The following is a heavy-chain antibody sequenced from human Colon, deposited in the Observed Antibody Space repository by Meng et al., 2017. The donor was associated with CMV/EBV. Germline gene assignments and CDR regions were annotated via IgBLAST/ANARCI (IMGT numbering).Heavy chain of an antibody. V-gene: IGHV4-30-4*08. CDR2: IYYTGTT. J-gene: IGHJ6*02. CDR3: AREVLGFCTSDSCYSAFDV. CDR1: GVSISNSNYY. Sequence: SETLSLTCTVSGVSISNSNYYWTWIRQPPGKGLEWIGNIYYTGTTHYNPSLESRVAISLDTSKNQFSLNLRSVTAADSAVYYCAREVLGFCTSDSCYSAFDVWGRGTTVTVSS. D-gene: IGHD2-2*02.